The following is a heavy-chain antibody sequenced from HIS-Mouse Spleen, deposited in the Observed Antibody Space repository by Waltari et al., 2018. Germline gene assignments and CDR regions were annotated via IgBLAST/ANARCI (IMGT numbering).Heavy chain of an antibody. CDR2: YHSGST. Sequence: QVQLQESGPGLVKPSETLSLTCTVSGGSISTYYWSWLRHPPGKGLEPIGYHSGSTNYNPSLKSRVTISVDTSKNQFSLKLSSVTAADTAVYYCARASRDLLLPRYFDLWGRGTLVTVSS. CDR1: GGSISTYY. V-gene: IGHV4-59*01. J-gene: IGHJ2*01. CDR3: ARASRDLLLPRYFDL.